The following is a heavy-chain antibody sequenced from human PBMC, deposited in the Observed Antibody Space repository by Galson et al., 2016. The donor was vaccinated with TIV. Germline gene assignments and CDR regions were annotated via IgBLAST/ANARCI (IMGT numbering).Heavy chain of an antibody. CDR2: ISYYGSDK. Sequence: SLRLSCAASGFAFSTYAMHWVRQAPGKGLEWVELISYYGSDKYYADSVKGRFTISRDNSKNTLYLQMNNLRAEDTAVYYCARGDYPATVTTYYYYGMDVWGQGTTVTVSS. V-gene: IGHV3-30-3*01. D-gene: IGHD4-11*01. J-gene: IGHJ6*02. CDR3: ARGDYPATVTTYYYYGMDV. CDR1: GFAFSTYA.